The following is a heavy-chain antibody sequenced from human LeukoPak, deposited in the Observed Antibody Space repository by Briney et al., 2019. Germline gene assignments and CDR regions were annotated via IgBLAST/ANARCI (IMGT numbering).Heavy chain of an antibody. D-gene: IGHD1-26*01. V-gene: IGHV3-48*03. Sequence: GGSLRLPCAASGFTFSSYEMNWVRQAPGKGLEWVSYISSSGSTIYYADSVKGRFTISRDNAKNSLYLQMNSLRAEDTAVYYCARDRSGSSPFDYWGQETLVTVSS. J-gene: IGHJ4*02. CDR1: GFTFSSYE. CDR2: ISSSGSTI. CDR3: ARDRSGSSPFDY.